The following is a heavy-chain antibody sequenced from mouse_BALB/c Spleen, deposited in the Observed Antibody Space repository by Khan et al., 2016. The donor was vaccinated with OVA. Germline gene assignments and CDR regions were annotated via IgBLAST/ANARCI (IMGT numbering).Heavy chain of an antibody. CDR1: GSTFSTYG. CDR3: TRLAYYYDSEWFAY. J-gene: IGHJ3*01. V-gene: IGHV5-6*01. CDR2: VSIGGGYI. Sequence: ELVESGGDLVKPGGSLKLPCAASGSTFSTYGMSWVRQTPDKRLEWVATVSIGGGYIYYPDSVRGRFTISRDNTKNTLNLQMDCLRSEDTAMFNCTRLAYYYDSEWFAYWGQGTLVTVSA. D-gene: IGHD1-1*01.